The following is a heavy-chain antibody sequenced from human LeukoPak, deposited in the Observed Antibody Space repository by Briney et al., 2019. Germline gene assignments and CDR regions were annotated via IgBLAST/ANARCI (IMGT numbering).Heavy chain of an antibody. CDR1: GLTLSSYT. J-gene: IGHJ4*02. V-gene: IGHV3-23*01. D-gene: IGHD3-22*01. CDR3: ATDYYDTRHLDN. Sequence: GGSLRLSCEASGLTLSSYTMNWVRQAPGKRLEWVSGIRGSGAGINYADSVKGRFTISRDNSKNTLYLQMNSLRAEDTAVYYCATDYYDTRHLDNWGQGTLVTVSS. CDR2: IRGSGAGI.